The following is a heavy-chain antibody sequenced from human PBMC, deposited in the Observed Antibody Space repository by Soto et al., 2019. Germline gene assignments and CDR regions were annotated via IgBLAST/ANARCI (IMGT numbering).Heavy chain of an antibody. CDR2: ISSSSSYI. CDR3: ARVAASPTDYYYYMDV. CDR1: GGPFSSYS. Sequence: GGSLRLSCAASGGPFSSYSMNWVRQAPGKGLEWVSSISSSSSYIYYADSVKGRFTISRDNAKNSLYLQMNSLRAEDTAVYYCARVAASPTDYYYYMDVWGKGTTVNVSS. J-gene: IGHJ6*03. D-gene: IGHD6-6*01. V-gene: IGHV3-21*01.